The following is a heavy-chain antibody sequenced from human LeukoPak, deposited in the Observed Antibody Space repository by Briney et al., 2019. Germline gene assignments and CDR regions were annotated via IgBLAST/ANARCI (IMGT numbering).Heavy chain of an antibody. V-gene: IGHV3-33*01. CDR2: IWYDGSNK. J-gene: IGHJ4*02. CDR1: GFTFSSYG. CDR3: ARVGATTGPFDY. D-gene: IGHD1-26*01. Sequence: GGSLRLSCAASGFTFSSYGMHWVRQAPGKGLEWVAVIWYDGSNKYYADSVKGRFTISRDNSKNTLYPQMNSLRAEDTAVYYCARVGATTGPFDYWGQGTLVTVSS.